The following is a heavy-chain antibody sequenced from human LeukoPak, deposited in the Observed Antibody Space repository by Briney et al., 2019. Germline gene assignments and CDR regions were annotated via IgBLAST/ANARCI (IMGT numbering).Heavy chain of an antibody. D-gene: IGHD5-24*01. CDR3: ARVQLDYFDY. CDR2: IYYSGST. J-gene: IGHJ4*02. Sequence: SETLSLTCTVSGGSISSYYWSWIRQPPGKGLEWIGYIYYSGSTNYNPSLKGRVTISVDTSKNQFSLKLSSVTAADTAVYYCARVQLDYFDYWGQGTLVTVPS. V-gene: IGHV4-59*01. CDR1: GGSISSYY.